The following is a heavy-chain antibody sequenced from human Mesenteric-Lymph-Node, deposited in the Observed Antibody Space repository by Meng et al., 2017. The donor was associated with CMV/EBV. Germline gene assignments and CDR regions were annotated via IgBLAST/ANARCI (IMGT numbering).Heavy chain of an antibody. V-gene: IGHV3-11*04. J-gene: IGHJ6*02. CDR1: GLTVSSNY. CDR3: ARDRWIPDV. Sequence: GESLKISCVASGLTVSSNYMSWVRQAPGKGLEWVSYISSSARTIYYVDSVKGRFTISRDNAKNSLYLQMNSLRVEDTAVYYCARDRWIPDVWGQGTTVTVSS. D-gene: IGHD4-23*01. CDR2: ISSSARTI.